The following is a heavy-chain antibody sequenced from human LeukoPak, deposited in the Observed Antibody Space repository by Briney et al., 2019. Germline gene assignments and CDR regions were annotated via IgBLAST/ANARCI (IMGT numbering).Heavy chain of an antibody. D-gene: IGHD1-26*01. CDR2: IYYSGST. J-gene: IGHJ3*02. CDR3: ARAGYSGTHGGAFDI. CDR1: SYSISSGYY. Sequence: SETLSLTCTVSSYSISSGYYWSWIRQPPGKGLEWIGYIYYSGSTNYNPSLKSRVTISVETSKNQFSLKLSSVTAADTAVYYCARAGYSGTHGGAFDIWGQGTMVTVSS. V-gene: IGHV4-61*01.